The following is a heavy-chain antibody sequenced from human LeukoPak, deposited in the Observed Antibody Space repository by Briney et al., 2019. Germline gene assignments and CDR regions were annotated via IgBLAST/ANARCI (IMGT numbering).Heavy chain of an antibody. Sequence: SETLSLTCAVYGGSFSGYYWSWTRQLPGKGLEWIGEINHSGSTNYNASLKSRVTISVDTSKNQFSLRLSSVTAADTAVYYCAPRGDIEHSYGYGKWFDPWGQGTRVTVSS. V-gene: IGHV4-34*01. CDR1: GGSFSGYY. CDR2: INHSGST. CDR3: APRGDIEHSYGYGKWFDP. D-gene: IGHD5-18*01. J-gene: IGHJ5*02.